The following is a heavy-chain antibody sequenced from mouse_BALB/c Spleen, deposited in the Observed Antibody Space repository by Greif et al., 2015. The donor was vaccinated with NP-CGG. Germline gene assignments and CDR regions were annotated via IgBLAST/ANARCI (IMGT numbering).Heavy chain of an antibody. CDR2: IYPGDGDT. CDR3: ARVGNYYFDY. J-gene: IGHJ2*01. V-gene: IGHV1-80*01. Sequence: QVQLQQPGAELVRPGSSVKISCKASGYAFSSYWMNWVKQRPGQGLEWIGQIYPGDGDTNYNGKFKGKATLTADKSSSTAHMQLSSLTSEDSAVYFCARVGNYYFDYWGQGTTLTVSS. CDR1: GYAFSSYW. D-gene: IGHD2-1*01.